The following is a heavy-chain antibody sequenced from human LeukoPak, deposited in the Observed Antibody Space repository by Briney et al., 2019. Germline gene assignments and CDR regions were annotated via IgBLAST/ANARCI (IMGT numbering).Heavy chain of an antibody. D-gene: IGHD3-9*01. J-gene: IGHJ4*02. CDR1: GYTFTSYD. Sequence: ASAKVSCKASGYTFTSYDINWVRQATGQGLEWMGRMNPNSGNTGYAQKFQGRVTMTRNTSISTAYMELSSLRSEDTAVYYCARGYDILTGTDYWGQGTLVTVSS. CDR2: MNPNSGNT. V-gene: IGHV1-8*01. CDR3: ARGYDILTGTDY.